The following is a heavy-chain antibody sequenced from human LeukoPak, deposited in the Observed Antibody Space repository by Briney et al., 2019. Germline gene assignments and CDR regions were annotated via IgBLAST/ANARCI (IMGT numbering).Heavy chain of an antibody. D-gene: IGHD3-16*01. CDR2: ISSSGCTI. CDR3: ASSGDIAFDMDV. Sequence: GGPLTLSCTAWIFPHSSYDINCARRSPGGGGEGVSYISSSGCTIYYADSVKGRFTISRDNDENSLYLQMNSLRAEDTAVYYCASSGDIAFDMDVWGQGTTVTVSS. CDR1: IFPHSSYD. J-gene: IGHJ6*02. V-gene: IGHV3-48*03.